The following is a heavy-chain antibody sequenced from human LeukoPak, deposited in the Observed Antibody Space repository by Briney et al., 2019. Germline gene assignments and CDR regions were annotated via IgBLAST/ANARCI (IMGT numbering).Heavy chain of an antibody. CDR1: GGSFSGYY. J-gene: IGHJ3*02. V-gene: IGHV4-34*01. D-gene: IGHD6-13*01. CDR3: ARGRRRVLRMIAAAGNDAFDI. Sequence: HSETLSLTCAVYGGSFSGYYWSWIRQPPGKGLEWIGEINHSGSTNYNPSLKSRVTISVDTSKNQFSLKLSSVTAADTAVYYCARGRRRVLRMIAAAGNDAFDIWGQGTMVTVSS. CDR2: INHSGST.